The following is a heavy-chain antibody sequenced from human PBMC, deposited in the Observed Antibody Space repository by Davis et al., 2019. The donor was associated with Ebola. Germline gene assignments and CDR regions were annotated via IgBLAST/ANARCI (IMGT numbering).Heavy chain of an antibody. Sequence: GESLKISCAASGFTLSDYYMSWIRQAPGKGLEWVSSIRSSDTTIYYSDPVKGRFTVSRDNAKNSLYLQMNNVRVEDTAVYYCAADGWGGFDPWGQGTLVAVSS. J-gene: IGHJ5*02. D-gene: IGHD1-26*01. CDR3: AADGWGGFDP. CDR2: IRSSDTTI. CDR1: GFTLSDYY. V-gene: IGHV3-11*01.